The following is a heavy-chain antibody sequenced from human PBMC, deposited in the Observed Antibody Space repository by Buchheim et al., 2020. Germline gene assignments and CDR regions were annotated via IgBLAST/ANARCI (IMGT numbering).Heavy chain of an antibody. V-gene: IGHV3-48*03. D-gene: IGHD2-15*01. Sequence: EVQLVESGGGLVQPGGSLRLSCAASGFTFSSYEMNWVRQAPGKGLEWVSYISSSGSTIYYADSVKGRFTISRDNAKNTLYLQMNSLRAEDTAVYYCAKDRRSLYCSGGSCYSGSLSHYGMDVWGQGTT. CDR2: ISSSGSTI. CDR1: GFTFSSYE. CDR3: AKDRRSLYCSGGSCYSGSLSHYGMDV. J-gene: IGHJ6*02.